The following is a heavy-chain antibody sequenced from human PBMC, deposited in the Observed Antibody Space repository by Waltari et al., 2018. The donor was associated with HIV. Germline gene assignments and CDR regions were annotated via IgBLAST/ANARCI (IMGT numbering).Heavy chain of an antibody. Sequence: QVQLVESGGGVVQPGKSLRLSCAASGFSLCNYGMHWVRQAPGKGLEWVALIWYDGTNKYYGDSVKGRFTISRDISKNTLYLQMNSLRAEDTAVYFCARDFALDSWGPGTLVTVSS. CDR1: GFSLCNYG. CDR3: ARDFALDS. CDR2: IWYDGTNK. V-gene: IGHV3-33*01. J-gene: IGHJ4*02.